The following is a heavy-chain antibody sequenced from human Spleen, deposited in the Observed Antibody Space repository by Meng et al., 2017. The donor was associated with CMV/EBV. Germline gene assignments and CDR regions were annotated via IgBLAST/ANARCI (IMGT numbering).Heavy chain of an antibody. D-gene: IGHD6-13*01. J-gene: IGHJ5*02. CDR2: IYSGGST. V-gene: IGHV3-53*05. CDR1: NY. Sequence: NYMGWVRPAPGKGLEWVSVIYSGGSTYYADSVKGRFTISRDNSKNTLYLQMNSLRAEDTAVYYCAREGGVGPYTAGTWKFNEGWFDPWGQGTLVTVSS. CDR3: AREGGVGPYTAGTWKFNEGWFDP.